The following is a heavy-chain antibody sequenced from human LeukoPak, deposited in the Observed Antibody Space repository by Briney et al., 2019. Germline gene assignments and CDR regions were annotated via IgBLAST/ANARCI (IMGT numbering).Heavy chain of an antibody. Sequence: SETLSLTCAVYGESFSGYYWSWIRQPPGKGLQWIGEINHSGSTNYNPSLKSRVTIPVDTSKNQFSLKLSSVTAADTTVYYCARGVQYSSNWYFDLWGRGTLVTVSS. CDR1: GESFSGYY. CDR3: ARGVQYSSNWYFDL. V-gene: IGHV4-34*01. D-gene: IGHD6-13*01. CDR2: INHSGST. J-gene: IGHJ2*01.